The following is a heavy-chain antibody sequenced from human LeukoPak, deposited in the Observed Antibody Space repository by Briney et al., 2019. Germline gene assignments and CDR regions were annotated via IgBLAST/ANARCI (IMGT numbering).Heavy chain of an antibody. V-gene: IGHV5-51*01. D-gene: IGHD4-17*01. J-gene: IGHJ6*02. Sequence: GESLKISCKVSGYSFTNYWIGWVRQMPGKGLEWMGIIYPGDSDTRYSPSFQGQVTISADKSISTAYLQWSSLRASDTAMYYCVVTVTTPLAYYYGMDVWGQGTTVTVSS. CDR3: VVTVTTPLAYYYGMDV. CDR1: GYSFTNYW. CDR2: IYPGDSDT.